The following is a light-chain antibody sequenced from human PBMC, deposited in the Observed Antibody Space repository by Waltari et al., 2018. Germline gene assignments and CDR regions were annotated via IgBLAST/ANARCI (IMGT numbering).Light chain of an antibody. CDR1: RSIGDW. CDR3: QHYNSYLWT. V-gene: IGKV1-5*03. J-gene: IGKJ1*01. CDR2: QAS. Sequence: DIQMTQSPSTLSASVGDRVTITCRASRSIGDWLAWFQQKPGKAPNLLIYQASSLESGVPARFSGSGSGTEFTLTINSLQPDDFATYYCQHYNSYLWTFGQGTTVEIK.